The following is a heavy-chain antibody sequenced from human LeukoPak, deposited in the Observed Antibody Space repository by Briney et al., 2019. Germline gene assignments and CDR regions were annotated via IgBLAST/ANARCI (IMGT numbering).Heavy chain of an antibody. D-gene: IGHD3-9*01. CDR2: IYPSGST. V-gene: IGHV4-61*02. J-gene: IGHJ3*02. CDR3: ARSYDILTGYKPGAFDI. Sequence: SETLSLTCTVSGGSISSGSYYWSWIRQPAGKVLHWIGRIYPSGSTNYNPSLKSRVTISVDTSKNQFSLKLSSVTAADTAVYYCARSYDILTGYKPGAFDIWGQGTMVTVSS. CDR1: GGSISSGSYY.